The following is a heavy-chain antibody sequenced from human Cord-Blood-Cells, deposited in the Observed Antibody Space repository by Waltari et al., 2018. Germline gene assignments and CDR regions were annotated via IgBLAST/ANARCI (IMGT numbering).Heavy chain of an antibody. CDR2: INPSGGST. Sequence: QVQLVQSGAEVKKPGASVKVSCKASGYTFTSYYMHWVRQAPGQGLEWMGIINPSGGSTSYAQKFQGRVTMTRDTSTSTVYMELSSLRSEDTAVYYCVRDVGAYSSSNYYYYMDVWGKGTTVTVSS. D-gene: IGHD6-6*01. CDR1: GYTFTSYY. CDR3: VRDVGAYSSSNYYYYMDV. V-gene: IGHV1-46*01. J-gene: IGHJ6*03.